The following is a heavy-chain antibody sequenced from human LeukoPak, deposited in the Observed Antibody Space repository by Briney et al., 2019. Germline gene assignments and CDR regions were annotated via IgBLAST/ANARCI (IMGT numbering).Heavy chain of an antibody. CDR1: GFIFNSYG. CDR3: ARDGSFGRDV. Sequence: GGSLRLSCAASGFIFNSYGIHWVRQAPGKGLEWVAVIWYAESSTYYTDSVKGRFTISRDNSKKTVYLQMNSLRVEDTGVYYCARDGSFGRDVWGQGTTVTVSS. J-gene: IGHJ6*02. CDR2: IWYAESST. D-gene: IGHD6-19*01. V-gene: IGHV3-33*01.